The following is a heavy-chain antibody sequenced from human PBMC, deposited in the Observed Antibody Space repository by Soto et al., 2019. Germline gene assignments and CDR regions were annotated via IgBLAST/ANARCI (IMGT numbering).Heavy chain of an antibody. CDR1: GFTFSSYG. Sequence: QVQLVESGGGVVQPGRSLRLSCAASGFTFSSYGMHWVRQAPGKGLEWVAVISYDGSNKYYADSVKGRFTISRDNSKNTLYLQMNSLRAEDTAVYYFAKDLLAYCGGDCYWPHYWGQGTLVTVSS. CDR3: AKDLLAYCGGDCYWPHY. V-gene: IGHV3-30*18. J-gene: IGHJ4*02. CDR2: ISYDGSNK. D-gene: IGHD2-21*02.